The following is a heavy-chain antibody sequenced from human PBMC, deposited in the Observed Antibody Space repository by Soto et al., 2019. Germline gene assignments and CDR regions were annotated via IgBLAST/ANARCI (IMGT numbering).Heavy chain of an antibody. Sequence: GGSLRLSCADSGFTFTDYGVHWVRQAPGKGLEWVAVISYDGSNKNYADSVKGRFTISRDNSKNTLYPQMNSLRAEDTAVYYCAKDTYYHDSSGYYVFDYWGQGTLVTVSS. CDR2: ISYDGSNK. CDR1: GFTFTDYG. J-gene: IGHJ4*02. CDR3: AKDTYYHDSSGYYVFDY. D-gene: IGHD3-22*01. V-gene: IGHV3-30*18.